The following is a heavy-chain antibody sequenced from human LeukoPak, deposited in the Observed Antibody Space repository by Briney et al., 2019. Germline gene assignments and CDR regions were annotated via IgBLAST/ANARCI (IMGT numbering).Heavy chain of an antibody. D-gene: IGHD6-6*01. Sequence: GGSLRLSCAASGFTFDDYAMHWVRQAPGKGLEWVSLISGDGGSTYYADSVKGRFTISRDNSKNSLYLQMNSLRTEDTALYYCAKEADIAARPYFDYWGQGTLVTVSS. CDR3: AKEADIAARPYFDY. CDR2: ISGDGGST. CDR1: GFTFDDYA. V-gene: IGHV3-43*02. J-gene: IGHJ4*02.